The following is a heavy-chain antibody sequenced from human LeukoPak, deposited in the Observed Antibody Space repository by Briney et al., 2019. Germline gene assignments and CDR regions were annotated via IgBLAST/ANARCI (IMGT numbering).Heavy chain of an antibody. D-gene: IGHD3-10*01. J-gene: IGHJ6*02. Sequence: PGGSLRLSCAASGFTFSSYAMHWVRQAPGKGLEWVAVISYDGRNKYYADSVKGRFTISRDNSKNTLYLQMNSLRAEDTAVYYCARYNYYGSGSYYNRYYYYVMDVWGQGTTVTVSS. CDR3: ARYNYYGSGSYYNRYYYYVMDV. V-gene: IGHV3-30*04. CDR1: GFTFSSYA. CDR2: ISYDGRNK.